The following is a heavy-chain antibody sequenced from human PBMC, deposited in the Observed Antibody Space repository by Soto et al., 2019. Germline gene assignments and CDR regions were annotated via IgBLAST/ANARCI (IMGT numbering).Heavy chain of an antibody. J-gene: IGHJ4*02. CDR1: DSPLTSFA. D-gene: IGHD3-10*01. V-gene: IGHV3-23*01. CDR2: ISGSGGST. Sequence: EVQLLESGGGLVQPGGSRGPSWAPPDSPLTSFARTWVPRPQGKGLEWASAISGSGGSTYYPDSVKGRFTISRDNSKNTLYLQMNSLRAEDTAVYYCAKDKLNTRGAFDYWGQGTLVTVSS. CDR3: AKDKLNTRGAFDY.